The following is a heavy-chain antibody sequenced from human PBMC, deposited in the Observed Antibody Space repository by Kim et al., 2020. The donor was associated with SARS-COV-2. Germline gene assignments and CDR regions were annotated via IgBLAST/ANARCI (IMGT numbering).Heavy chain of an antibody. CDR1: GDSVSSVIPA. D-gene: IGHD6-6*01. Sequence: SQTLSLTCAISGDSVSSVIPAWAYIRQSPSRGLEWLGRTYFRSKWITEYAASVRSRITINPDTSKNQFSLHLKSVTPEDTAVYYCVRASGSSYDYWGQGILVTVSS. J-gene: IGHJ4*02. V-gene: IGHV6-1*01. CDR3: VRASGSSYDY. CDR2: TYFRSKWIT.